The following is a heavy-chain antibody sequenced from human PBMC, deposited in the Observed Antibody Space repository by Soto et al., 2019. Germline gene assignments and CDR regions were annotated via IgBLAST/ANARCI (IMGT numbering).Heavy chain of an antibody. V-gene: IGHV3-49*03. D-gene: IGHD6-13*01. J-gene: IGHJ5*02. CDR3: TSGYSSSWYPDWFDP. CDR2: IRSKAYGGTT. Sequence: PGGSLRLSCTASGFTFGEYAMRWFRQAPGKGLEWVGFIRSKAYGGTTEYAASVKGRFTISRDDSKSIAYLQMNSLKTEDTAVYYCTSGYSSSWYPDWFDPWGQGTLVTVSS. CDR1: GFTFGEYA.